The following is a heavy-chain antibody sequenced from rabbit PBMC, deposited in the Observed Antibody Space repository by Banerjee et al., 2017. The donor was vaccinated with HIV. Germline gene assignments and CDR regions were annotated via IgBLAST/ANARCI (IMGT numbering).Heavy chain of an antibody. J-gene: IGHJ4*01. Sequence: QEQLVEYGGDLVQPEGSLTLTCTASGFSFSSSYWISWVRQAPGKGLEWIGFIYAGSSDNTWYASWAKGRFTISKTSSTTVTLQMTSLTVADTATYFCARVDHGSSGNYNLWGPGTLVTDS. V-gene: IGHV1S45*01. CDR1: GFSFSSSYW. D-gene: IGHD1-1*01. CDR3: ARVDHGSSGNYNL. CDR2: IYAGSSDNT.